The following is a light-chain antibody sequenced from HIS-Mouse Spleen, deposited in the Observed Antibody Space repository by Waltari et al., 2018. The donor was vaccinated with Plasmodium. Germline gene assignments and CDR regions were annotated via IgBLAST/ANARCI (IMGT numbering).Light chain of an antibody. CDR3: QQYNNWSFT. J-gene: IGKJ3*01. CDR2: GAS. Sequence: EIVMTQSPATLSVYPGERATLSCRASQSVSSNLAWHQQKPGQAPRLLIYGASTRATGIPARFSGSGSGTEFTPTISSLQSEDFAVYYCQQYNNWSFTFGPGTKVDIK. CDR1: QSVSSN. V-gene: IGKV3-15*01.